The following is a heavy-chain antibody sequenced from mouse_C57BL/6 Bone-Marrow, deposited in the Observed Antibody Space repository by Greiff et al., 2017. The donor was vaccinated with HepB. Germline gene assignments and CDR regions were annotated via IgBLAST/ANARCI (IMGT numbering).Heavy chain of an antibody. CDR3: ANDYDGDYYAMDY. Sequence: QVQLKESDAELVKPGASVKISCKVSGYTFTDHTIHWMKQRPEQGLEWIGYIYPRDGSTKYNEKFKGKATVTADKSSSTAYMQLNSLTSEDSAVYFCANDYDGDYYAMDYWGQGTSVTVSS. CDR2: IYPRDGST. CDR1: GYTFTDHT. D-gene: IGHD2-4*01. J-gene: IGHJ4*01. V-gene: IGHV1-78*01.